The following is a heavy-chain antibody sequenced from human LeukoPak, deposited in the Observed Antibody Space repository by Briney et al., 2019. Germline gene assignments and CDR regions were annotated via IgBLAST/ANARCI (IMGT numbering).Heavy chain of an antibody. CDR2: IWYDGSNK. Sequence: GGSLRLSCAASGFTFSSYGMHWVRQAPGKGLEWVAVIWYDGSNKYYADSVKGRFTISRDNSKNTLYLQMNSLRAEDTAVYYCAKDSSYRDGYFDYWGQGTLVTVSS. V-gene: IGHV3-30*02. CDR1: GFTFSSYG. CDR3: AKDSSYRDGYFDY. D-gene: IGHD1-26*01. J-gene: IGHJ4*02.